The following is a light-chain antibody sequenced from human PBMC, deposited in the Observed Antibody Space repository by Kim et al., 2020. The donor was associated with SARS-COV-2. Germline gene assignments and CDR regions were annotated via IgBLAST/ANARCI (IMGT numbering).Light chain of an antibody. CDR3: SSYTSSKTWL. J-gene: IGLJ3*02. V-gene: IGLV2-14*03. CDR1: NSDIGGYNY. CDR2: DVT. Sequence: QSALTQPASVSGSPGQSITISCTGTNSDIGGYNYVSRYQHHPGKAPKLLIYDVTKRPSGVSNRFSGSKSGSTASLTISGLQAEDEADYYCSSYTSSKTWLFGGGTQLTVL.